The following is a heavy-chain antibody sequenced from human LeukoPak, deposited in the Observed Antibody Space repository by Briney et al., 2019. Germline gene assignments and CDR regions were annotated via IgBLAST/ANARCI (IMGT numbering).Heavy chain of an antibody. J-gene: IGHJ4*02. CDR1: GFTFSSYW. V-gene: IGHV3-74*01. Sequence: GGSLRLSCAASGFTFSSYWMHWVRQAPGKGLVWVSRINGDGSSTSYADSVKCRFTISRDNAKNTLYLQMNSLSGEDTAVYYCARGGGYRSGSNDYWGPGTLVTVSS. D-gene: IGHD6-19*01. CDR2: INGDGSST. CDR3: ARGGGYRSGSNDY.